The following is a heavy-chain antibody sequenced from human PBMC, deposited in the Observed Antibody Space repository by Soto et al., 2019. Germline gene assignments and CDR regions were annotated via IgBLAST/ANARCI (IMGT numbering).Heavy chain of an antibody. CDR3: ARDPLPYYDFWSGPDY. V-gene: IGHV3-33*01. J-gene: IGHJ4*02. CDR2: IWYDGSKK. Sequence: PGGSLRLSCAASGFTFSSYGMHWVRQAPGKGLEWVAVIWYDGSKKYYADYVKGRFTISRDNSKNKLYLQMNSLRAEETAVYYCARDPLPYYDFWSGPDYWGQGTLVTVSS. CDR1: GFTFSSYG. D-gene: IGHD3-3*01.